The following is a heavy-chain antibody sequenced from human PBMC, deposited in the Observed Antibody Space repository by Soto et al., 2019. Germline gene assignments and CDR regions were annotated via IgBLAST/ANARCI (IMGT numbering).Heavy chain of an antibody. CDR1: GFSFDIYN. D-gene: IGHD1-26*01. J-gene: IGHJ3*01. CDR3: ARDRSVAASPHDAFDV. V-gene: IGHV3-21*01. Sequence: PGGSLRLSCAASGFSFDIYNLNWVRQAPGKGLEWVSSISGDGTYRYYADSVKGRFTISRDSASDSVFLQMNSLRAEDTAVYYCARDRSVAASPHDAFDVWGQGTLVTVSS. CDR2: ISGDGTYR.